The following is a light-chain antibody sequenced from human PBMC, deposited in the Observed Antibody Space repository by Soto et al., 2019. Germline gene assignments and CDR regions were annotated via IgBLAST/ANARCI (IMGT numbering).Light chain of an antibody. CDR2: GAS. Sequence: EIVMTQSPATLSVSPGERATLSCRASQSVSSNLAWYQQKPGQAPRLLIYGASTRATGIPATFSGSGSGTDVSRIKSSLLYEEFAVYYYQQDNNWSPWTFGRGTKVEFK. V-gene: IGKV3-15*01. CDR1: QSVSSN. CDR3: QQDNNWSPWT. J-gene: IGKJ1*01.